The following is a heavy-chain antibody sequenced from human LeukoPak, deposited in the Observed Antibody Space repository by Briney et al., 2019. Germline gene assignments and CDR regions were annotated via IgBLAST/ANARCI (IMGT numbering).Heavy chain of an antibody. D-gene: IGHD5-18*01. V-gene: IGHV3-30*18. CDR1: GFTFSNNA. CDR2: ISYEGSTI. J-gene: IGHJ4*02. Sequence: GGSLRLSCAASGFTFSNNAMHWVRQAPGKGLEWVAFISYEGSTIYYTDSVKGRFTISRDNSKNTLYLQMNSLRAEDTAVYYCAKAYSYGTYYFDYWGQGTLVTVSS. CDR3: AKAYSYGTYYFDY.